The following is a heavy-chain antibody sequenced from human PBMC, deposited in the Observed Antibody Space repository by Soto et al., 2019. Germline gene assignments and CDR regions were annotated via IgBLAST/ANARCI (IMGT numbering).Heavy chain of an antibody. V-gene: IGHV4-39*01. CDR1: GGSISSKSYS. J-gene: IGHJ6*02. Sequence: QLQLQESGPGLLKPSETLSLTCSVSGGSISSKSYSWGWIRQPPGKGLEWIGTFYYSENTSYNPSLKSRVTISVDTSKNQFYLKLSSVTAADTAVYYCAKLAGYCSGNSCHGDYAMDVWGQGTTVTVSS. CDR2: FYYSENT. D-gene: IGHD2-2*01. CDR3: AKLAGYCSGNSCHGDYAMDV.